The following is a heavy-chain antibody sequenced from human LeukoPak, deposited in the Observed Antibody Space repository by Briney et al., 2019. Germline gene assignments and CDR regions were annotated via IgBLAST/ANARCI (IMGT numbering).Heavy chain of an antibody. J-gene: IGHJ4*02. CDR1: GYTLTELS. CDR2: FDPEDGET. CDR3: ATGTFIEYVVVPAAPFDY. V-gene: IGHV1-24*01. D-gene: IGHD2-2*01. Sequence: ASVKVSCKVSGYTLTELSMHWVRQAPGKGLEWMGGFDPEDGETIYAQKFQGRVTMTEDTSTDTAYMELSSLRSEDTAVYYCATGTFIEYVVVPAAPFDYWGQGTLVTVSS.